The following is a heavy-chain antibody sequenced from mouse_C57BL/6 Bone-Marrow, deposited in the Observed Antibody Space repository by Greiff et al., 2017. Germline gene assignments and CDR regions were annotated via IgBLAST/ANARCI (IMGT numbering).Heavy chain of an antibody. J-gene: IGHJ2*01. CDR3: ARDDPDGYYDY. Sequence: EAKLMESGGGLVQSGRSLRLSCATSGFTFSDFYMEWVRQAPGKGLEWIAASRNKANDYTTEYSASVKGRFIVSRDTSQSILYLQMNALRAEDTAIYYCARDDPDGYYDYWGQGTTLTVSS. CDR1: GFTFSDFY. CDR2: SRNKANDYTT. D-gene: IGHD2-3*01. V-gene: IGHV7-1*01.